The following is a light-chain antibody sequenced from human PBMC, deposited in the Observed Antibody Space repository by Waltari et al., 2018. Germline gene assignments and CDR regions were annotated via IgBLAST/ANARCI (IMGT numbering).Light chain of an antibody. CDR1: QSVRSTF. V-gene: IGKV3-20*01. J-gene: IGKJ2*01. CDR3: QQYGNSPTT. Sequence: ETVLTQSPGTLSLSPGQRATLSCRASQSVRSTFLAWYQQKPGQAPRLLIYGASNRATGIPDRFIGSGSGTDFTLTITRLEPEDFAVYHCQQYGNSPTTFGQGTKLEIK. CDR2: GAS.